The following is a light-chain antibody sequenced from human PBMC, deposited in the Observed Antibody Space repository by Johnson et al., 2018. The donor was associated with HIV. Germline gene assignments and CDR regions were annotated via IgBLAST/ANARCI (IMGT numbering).Light chain of an antibody. Sequence: QLVLTQPPSVSAAPGQKVTISCSGSSSNIGNNYVSWYQQLPGTAPKLLIYENNTRPSGIPDRFSASKSGSSATLGITGLQTGDEADYYCATWDSSLSAYVFGPGTKVTIL. CDR1: SSNIGNNY. V-gene: IGLV1-51*02. CDR3: ATWDSSLSAYV. CDR2: ENN. J-gene: IGLJ1*01.